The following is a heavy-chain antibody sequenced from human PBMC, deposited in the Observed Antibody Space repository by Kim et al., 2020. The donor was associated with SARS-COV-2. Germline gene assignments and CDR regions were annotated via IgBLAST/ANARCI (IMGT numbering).Heavy chain of an antibody. Sequence: SETLSLTCAVSGGSISSSNWWSWVRQPPGKGLEWIGEIYHSGSTNYNPSLKSRVTISVDKSKNQFSLKLSSVTAADTAVYYCARDRLKSYYDYVWGSHYGMDVWGQGTTVTVSS. CDR3: ARDRLKSYYDYVWGSHYGMDV. J-gene: IGHJ6*01. CDR1: GGSISSSNW. V-gene: IGHV4-4*02. CDR2: IYHSGST. D-gene: IGHD3-16*01.